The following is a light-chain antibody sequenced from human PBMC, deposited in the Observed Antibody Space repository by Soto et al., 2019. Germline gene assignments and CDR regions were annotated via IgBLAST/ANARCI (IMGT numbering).Light chain of an antibody. J-gene: IGKJ3*01. CDR3: QQYNNYPLT. CDR2: KAS. Sequence: DIQMTQSPSTLSASVGDRVTITCRASQSISSWLAWYQQKPGKAPKLLIYKASSLESGVPSRFSGRGSETEFTLTISSLQPDDFATYYCQQYNNYPLTFGPGTKVDIK. CDR1: QSISSW. V-gene: IGKV1-5*03.